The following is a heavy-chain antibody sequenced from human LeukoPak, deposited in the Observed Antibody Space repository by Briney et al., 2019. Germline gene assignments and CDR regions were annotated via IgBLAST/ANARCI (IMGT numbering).Heavy chain of an antibody. CDR1: GFTFSNAW. D-gene: IGHD2-21*01. V-gene: IGHV3-15*07. CDR3: TTDYGSSISSYYYYYGMDV. J-gene: IGHJ6*02. Sequence: GGSLRLSCAASGFTFSNAWMNWVRQAPGKGLEWVGRIKSKAYGGTIDYAATVKGRYTSSRDASKNTLYLQMNSLKTEDTAVYYCTTDYGSSISSYYYYYGMDVWGQGTTVTVSS. CDR2: IKSKAYGGTI.